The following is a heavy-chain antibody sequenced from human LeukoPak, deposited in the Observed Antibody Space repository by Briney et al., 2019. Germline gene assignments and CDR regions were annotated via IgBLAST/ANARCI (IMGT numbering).Heavy chain of an antibody. V-gene: IGHV3-23*03. CDR1: GFMYSSYA. J-gene: IGHJ4*02. CDR2: IYSDNT. D-gene: IGHD4/OR15-4a*01. Sequence: PGGSLRLSLASSGFMYSSYAMSWVRQPPGKGLEGVSFIYSDNTHYSDCVKGRFTISRENSKNTLYLQMNSLRAEDTAAYYCARRAGAYSRSYDYWGQGTLVTVSS. CDR3: ARRAGAYSRSYDY.